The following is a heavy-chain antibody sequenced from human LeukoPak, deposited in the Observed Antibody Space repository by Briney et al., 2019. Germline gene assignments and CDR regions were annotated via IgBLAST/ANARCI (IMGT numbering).Heavy chain of an antibody. Sequence: ASVKVSCKASGYTFTSYDINWVRQATGQWLEWMGWMNPNSGNTGYAQKFQGRVTMTRNTSITTAYMELSSLRSEDTAVYYCARGRMKGSLVYMDVWGKGTTVTVSS. CDR1: GYTFTSYD. CDR2: MNPNSGNT. D-gene: IGHD2-15*01. V-gene: IGHV1-8*01. J-gene: IGHJ6*03. CDR3: ARGRMKGSLVYMDV.